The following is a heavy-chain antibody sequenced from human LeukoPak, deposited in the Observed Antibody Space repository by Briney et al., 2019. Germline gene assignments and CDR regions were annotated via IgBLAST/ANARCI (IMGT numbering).Heavy chain of an antibody. D-gene: IGHD6-13*01. CDR1: GFTFSSYA. V-gene: IGHV3-23*01. CDR3: AKVSWANYFDY. CDR2: ISGSGGNT. J-gene: IGHJ4*02. Sequence: GGSLRLSCAASGFTFSSYAMSWVRQARGKGLEGVSGISGSGGNTHYAASVRGRFTISRDNSRNTVYLEMNSLRAEDTAIYYCAKVSWANYFDYWGQGTLVTVSS.